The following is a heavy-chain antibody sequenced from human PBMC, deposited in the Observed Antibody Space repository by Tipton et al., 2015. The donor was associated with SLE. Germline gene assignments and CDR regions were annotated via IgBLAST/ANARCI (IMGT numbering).Heavy chain of an antibody. V-gene: IGHV4-61*10. CDR2: IYYNGST. CDR1: GGSISSGSYY. D-gene: IGHD4-17*01. J-gene: IGHJ4*02. CDR3: ARGLTVTTAYYFDY. Sequence: TLSLTCTVSGGSISSGSYYWSWIRQPAGKGLEWIGYIYYNGSTNYNPSLKSRVTISVDTSKNQFSLKLSSVTAADTAVYYCARGLTVTTAYYFDYWGQGNLVTVSS.